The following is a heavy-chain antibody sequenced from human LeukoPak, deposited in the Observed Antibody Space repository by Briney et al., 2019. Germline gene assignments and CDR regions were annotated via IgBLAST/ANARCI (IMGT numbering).Heavy chain of an antibody. CDR3: ATSNHIAAAGT. J-gene: IGHJ4*02. V-gene: IGHV3-48*01. D-gene: IGHD6-13*01. CDR1: GFTFSSYS. Sequence: GGSLGLSCAASGFTFSSYSMNWVRQAPGKGLEWVSYISSSSSTIYYADSVKGRFTISRDNAKNSLYLQMNSLRAEDTAVYYCATSNHIAAAGTWGQGTLVTVSS. CDR2: ISSSSSTI.